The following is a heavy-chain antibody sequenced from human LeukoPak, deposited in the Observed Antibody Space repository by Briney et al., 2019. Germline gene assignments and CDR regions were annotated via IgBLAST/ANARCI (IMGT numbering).Heavy chain of an antibody. CDR2: IASDSDGSST. CDR1: GFTLSNHW. Sequence: GGSLRLSCAASGFTLSNHWMHWVRQAPGKGLLWVSRIASDSDGSSTVYADSVRGRFTISRDNAKNTLYLQMNSLRAEDTAVYYCIRSSGWPDYWGQGTLVTVSS. J-gene: IGHJ4*02. V-gene: IGHV3-74*01. D-gene: IGHD6-19*01. CDR3: IRSSGWPDY.